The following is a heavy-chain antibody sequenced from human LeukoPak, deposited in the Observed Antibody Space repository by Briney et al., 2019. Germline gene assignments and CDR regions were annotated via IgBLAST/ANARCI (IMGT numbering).Heavy chain of an antibody. V-gene: IGHV4-4*09. Sequence: SETLSLTCTVSGGSISSYYWGWTRQPPGKGLEWIGYIYTSGSTNYNPSLKSRVTMSVDTSKNQFSLKLSSVTAADTAVYYCARGDYFGDFDYWGQGTLVTVSS. CDR3: ARGDYFGDFDY. CDR2: IYTSGST. CDR1: GGSISSYY. J-gene: IGHJ4*02. D-gene: IGHD4-17*01.